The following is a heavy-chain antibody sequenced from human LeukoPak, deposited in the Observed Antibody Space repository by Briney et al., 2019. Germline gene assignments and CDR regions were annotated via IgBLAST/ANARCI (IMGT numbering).Heavy chain of an antibody. D-gene: IGHD1-26*01. Sequence: PGGSLRLSCAASGFTFSSYSMNWVPPAPGKGLEGVSSISSSSSYIYYADSVKGRFTISRDNAKNSLYLQMNSLRAEGTAVYYCATTWSPVDSSYWGDYWGQGILVTVSS. CDR2: ISSSSSYI. J-gene: IGHJ4*02. V-gene: IGHV3-21*01. CDR1: GFTFSSYS. CDR3: ATTWSPVDSSYWGDY.